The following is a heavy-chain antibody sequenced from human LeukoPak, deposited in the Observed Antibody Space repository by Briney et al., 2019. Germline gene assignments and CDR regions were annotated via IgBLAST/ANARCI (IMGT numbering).Heavy chain of an antibody. J-gene: IGHJ6*03. Sequence: GGSLRLSCAASGFTFDDYGMSWVRQAPGKGLEWVSGINWKGGSTGYADSVKGRFSISRDNAKNSLYLQMNSLRAEDTALYYCARGSATYDFWSGPRGYYMDVWGKGTTVTVSS. CDR1: GFTFDDYG. CDR2: INWKGGST. V-gene: IGHV3-20*04. D-gene: IGHD3-3*01. CDR3: ARGSATYDFWSGPRGYYMDV.